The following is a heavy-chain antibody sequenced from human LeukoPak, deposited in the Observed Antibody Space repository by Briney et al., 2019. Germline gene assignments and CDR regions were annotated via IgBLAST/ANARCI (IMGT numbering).Heavy chain of an antibody. CDR3: ARVKARSGSYSLDY. V-gene: IGHV1-18*01. CDR1: GYTFTTYG. CDR2: ISAHNGDT. Sequence: ASVKVSCTASGYTFTTYGISWVRQAPGQGLEWMGWISAHNGDTNYAQRLQGRVTMTTDTSTSTAYMELRSLRSDDTAVYYCARVKARSGSYSLDYWGQGTLVTVSS. D-gene: IGHD1-26*01. J-gene: IGHJ4*02.